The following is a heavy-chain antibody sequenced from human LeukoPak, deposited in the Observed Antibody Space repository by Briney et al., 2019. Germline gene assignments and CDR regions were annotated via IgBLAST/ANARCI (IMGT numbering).Heavy chain of an antibody. Sequence: ASVKVSCKASGGIFSSYGISWVRQATGQGLEWMGWMNPNSGNTGYAQKFQGRVTMTRNTSISTAYMELSSLRSEDTAVYYCARQTDAFDIWGQGTMVTVSS. CDR1: GGIFSSYG. J-gene: IGHJ3*02. V-gene: IGHV1-8*02. CDR2: MNPNSGNT. CDR3: ARQTDAFDI.